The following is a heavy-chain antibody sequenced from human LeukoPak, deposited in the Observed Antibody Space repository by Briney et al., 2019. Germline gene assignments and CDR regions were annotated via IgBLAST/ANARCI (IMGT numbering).Heavy chain of an antibody. V-gene: IGHV3-21*01. CDR1: GFTFSSYS. CDR2: ISSSSSYI. J-gene: IGHJ4*02. CDR3: ARDSEPAAAGDY. Sequence: GGSLRLSCAASGFTFSSYSMNWVRQAPGKGLEWVSSISSSSSYIYYADSVKGRFTISRDNAKNSLYPQMNSLRAEDTAVYYCARDSEPAAAGDYWGQGTLVTVSS. D-gene: IGHD2-2*01.